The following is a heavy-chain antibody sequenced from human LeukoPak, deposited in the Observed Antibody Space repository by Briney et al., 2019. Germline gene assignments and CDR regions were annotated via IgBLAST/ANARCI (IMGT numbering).Heavy chain of an antibody. CDR2: VYYPGAT. V-gene: IGHV4-59*08. D-gene: IGHD5-12*01. J-gene: IGHJ6*02. CDR1: GGSITDNY. Sequence: EPLETLSLTCTVSGGSITDNYWSWIRQPPGMGLEWIGYVYYPGATNYTPSLKSRVTISMDTSRNQFSLKLNSVTAADTAVYYCTRHVDPYGMDVWGQGTTVIVSS. CDR3: TRHVDPYGMDV.